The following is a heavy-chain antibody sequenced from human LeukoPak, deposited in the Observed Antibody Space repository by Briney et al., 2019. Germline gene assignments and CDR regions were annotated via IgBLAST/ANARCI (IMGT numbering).Heavy chain of an antibody. D-gene: IGHD3-22*01. V-gene: IGHV3-30-3*01. J-gene: IGHJ4*01. Sequence: GGSLRLSCAASGFTFSSYAMHWVRQAPGKGLEWVAVISYDGSNKYYADSVKGRFTISRDNSKNTLYLQMNSLRAEDTAVYYCAMVILKYYSSGYYYGNFDYWGQGTLVTVSS. CDR2: ISYDGSNK. CDR3: AMVILKYYSSGYYYGNFDY. CDR1: GFTFSSYA.